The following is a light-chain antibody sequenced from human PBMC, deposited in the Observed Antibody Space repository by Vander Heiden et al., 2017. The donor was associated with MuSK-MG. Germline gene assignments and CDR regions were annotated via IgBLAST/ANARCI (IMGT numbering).Light chain of an antibody. CDR1: SGFYVGTYN. Sequence: QAVLTQPSSLSASPGASVSLTCTLRSGFYVGTYNIYWYQHKPGSPPQFLLRYKTDSDMQQGSGVPSRFSGSKDTAANAGTLFISGLQSEDEADYFCMIWHRAWVVGGGTKLTVL. V-gene: IGLV5-45*03. J-gene: IGLJ3*02. CDR2: YKTDSDM. CDR3: MIWHRAWV.